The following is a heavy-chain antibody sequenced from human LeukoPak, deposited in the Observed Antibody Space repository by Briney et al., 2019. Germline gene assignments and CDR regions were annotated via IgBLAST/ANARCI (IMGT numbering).Heavy chain of an antibody. D-gene: IGHD2-21*02. V-gene: IGHV4-34*01. Sequence: PSETLSLTCTVSGGSISTYYWTWIRQPPGKGLEWIGEINHSGSTNYNPSLKSRVTISVDTSKNQFSLKLSSVTAADTAVYYCARVVTAMFDYWGQGTLVTVSS. CDR3: ARVVTAMFDY. CDR2: INHSGST. J-gene: IGHJ4*02. CDR1: GGSISTYY.